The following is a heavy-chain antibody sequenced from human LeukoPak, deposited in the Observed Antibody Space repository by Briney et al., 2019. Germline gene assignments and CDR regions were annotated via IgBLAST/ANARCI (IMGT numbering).Heavy chain of an antibody. Sequence: SETLSLTCTVSGGSFSDYYWTWIRQPPGKGLEWIGYSGSAKYNPSLKSRVTISTYTSKRHFSLTLSNVTAADTAVYYCARTSRHYYGSGKNLTPWPTGLDVWGPGTTVTVS. V-gene: IGHV4-59*01. CDR1: GGSFSDYY. D-gene: IGHD3-10*01. CDR3: ARTSRHYYGSGKNLTPWPTGLDV. CDR2: SGSA. J-gene: IGHJ6*02.